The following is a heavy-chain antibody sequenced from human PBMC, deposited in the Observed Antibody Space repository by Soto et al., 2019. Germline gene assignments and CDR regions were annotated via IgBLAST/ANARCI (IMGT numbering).Heavy chain of an antibody. J-gene: IGHJ4*02. CDR2: IDGSGGST. V-gene: IGHV3-23*01. Sequence: VQLLESGGDLVQPGGSLRLSCAASGFTFSTYAMTWVRQAPGKGLEWVSTIDGSGGSTYYADSVKGRFTVSRDNSKNTLYLQMNSLRGENTALYFCATDGVVRGWYFDYWGQGTLVTVSS. CDR3: ATDGVVRGWYFDY. CDR1: GFTFSTYA. D-gene: IGHD3-3*01.